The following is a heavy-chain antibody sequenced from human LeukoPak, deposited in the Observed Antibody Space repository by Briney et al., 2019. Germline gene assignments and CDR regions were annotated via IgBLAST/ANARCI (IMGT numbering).Heavy chain of an antibody. CDR2: INPNSGGT. D-gene: IGHD2-15*01. J-gene: IGHJ4*02. CDR1: GYTFTGYY. Sequence: ASVKVSCKASGYTFTGYYMHWVRQAPGQGLEWMGRINPNSGGTNYAQKFQGRVTVTRDTSISTAYMELSRLRSDDTAVYYCARAVVVVAAHFDYWGQGTLVTVSS. V-gene: IGHV1-2*06. CDR3: ARAVVVVAAHFDY.